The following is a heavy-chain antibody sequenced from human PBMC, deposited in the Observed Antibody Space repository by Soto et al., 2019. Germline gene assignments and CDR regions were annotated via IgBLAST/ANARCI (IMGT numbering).Heavy chain of an antibody. CDR1: GGSITDYS. CDR2: IFSSGST. Sequence: PSETLSLTCTVSGGSITDYSWVWIRQPAGKGLEWIGRIFSSGSTNYNPSLKGRITMSLDTSKNQFSLKLSSVTAADTAVYYCERDGTDGYNFGAFDIWGQGPMVTVSS. D-gene: IGHD5-12*01. V-gene: IGHV4-4*07. J-gene: IGHJ3*02. CDR3: ERDGTDGYNFGAFDI.